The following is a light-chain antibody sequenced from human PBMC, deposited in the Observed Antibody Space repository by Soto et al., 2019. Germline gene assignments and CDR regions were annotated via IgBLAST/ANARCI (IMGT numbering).Light chain of an antibody. Sequence: EIVLTQSPGTLSLSPWERATLSCRASQSVSSYLAWYQQKPGQAPRLLIYDASNRATGIPARFSDSGSGTDFTLTISRLEPEDFAVYYCQQYGSSPPEGFGQGTRLEIK. J-gene: IGKJ5*01. CDR3: QQYGSSPPEG. V-gene: IGKV3-20*01. CDR1: QSVSSY. CDR2: DAS.